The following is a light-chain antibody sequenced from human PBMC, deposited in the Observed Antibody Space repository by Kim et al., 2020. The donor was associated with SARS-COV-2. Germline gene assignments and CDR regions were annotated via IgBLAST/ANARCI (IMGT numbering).Light chain of an antibody. CDR2: DAS. CDR3: QQYNTYPWT. CDR1: QSISSW. Sequence: DIQTTQSPSPLSASVGDRVTITCRASQSISSWLAWYQQKPGKPLNLLIYDASSLASGVPSRFSGTGSGTEFTLTISSLQPDDFATYYCQQYNTYPWTFGQGTKVDIK. V-gene: IGKV1-5*01. J-gene: IGKJ1*01.